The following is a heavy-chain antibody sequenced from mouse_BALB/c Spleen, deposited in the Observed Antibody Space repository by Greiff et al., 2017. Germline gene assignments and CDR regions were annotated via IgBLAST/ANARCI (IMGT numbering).Heavy chain of an antibody. CDR3: ARYYGSRDYAMDY. Sequence: VQLKESGPSLVKPSQTLSLTCSVTGDSITSGYWNWIRKFPGNKLEYMGYISYSGSTYYNPSLKSRISITRDTSKNQYYLQLNSVTTEDTATYYCARYYGSRDYAMDYWGQGTSVTVSS. D-gene: IGHD1-1*01. CDR2: ISYSGST. CDR1: GDSITSGY. J-gene: IGHJ4*01. V-gene: IGHV3-8*02.